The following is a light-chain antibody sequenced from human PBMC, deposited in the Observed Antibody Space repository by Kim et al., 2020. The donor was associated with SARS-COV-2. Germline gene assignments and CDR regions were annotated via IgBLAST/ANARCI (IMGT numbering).Light chain of an antibody. V-gene: IGLV3-1*01. CDR1: KLGDKY. Sequence: VSPGQTASITCSGDKLGDKYACWYQQKPGQSPVLVIYQDSKRPSGIPERFSGSNSGNTATLTISGTQAMDEADYYCEAWDSSTAVFGTGTKVTVL. CDR3: EAWDSSTAV. J-gene: IGLJ1*01. CDR2: QDS.